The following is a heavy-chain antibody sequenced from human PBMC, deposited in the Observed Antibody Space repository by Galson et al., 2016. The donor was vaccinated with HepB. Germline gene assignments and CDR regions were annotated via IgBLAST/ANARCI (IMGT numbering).Heavy chain of an antibody. V-gene: IGHV3-48*02. CDR1: GFTLNSYD. D-gene: IGHD1-26*01. CDR3: AKAVGTNTRYYYGMDV. CDR2: ISSGSITI. Sequence: SLRLSCAASGFTLNSYDMNWVRQTPGKGLEWVSFISSGSITIYYADSVKGRFTISRDNAKNSLYLQMNSLRDEDTAVYYCAKAVGTNTRYYYGMDVWGQGTTVTVSS. J-gene: IGHJ6*02.